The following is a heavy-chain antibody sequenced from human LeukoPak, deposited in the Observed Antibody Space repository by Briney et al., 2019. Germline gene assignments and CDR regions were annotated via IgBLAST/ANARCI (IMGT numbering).Heavy chain of an antibody. D-gene: IGHD3-16*01. CDR1: GGSISSSSYY. CDR2: IYYSGST. CDR3: ARARLGGLDY. J-gene: IGHJ4*02. Sequence: PSETLSLTCTVSGGSISSSSYYWGWIRQPPGKGLEWIGSIYYSGSTYYNPSLKSRVTISVDTSKNQFSLKLSSVTAADTAVYYCARARLGGLDYWGQGTLVTVSS. V-gene: IGHV4-39*07.